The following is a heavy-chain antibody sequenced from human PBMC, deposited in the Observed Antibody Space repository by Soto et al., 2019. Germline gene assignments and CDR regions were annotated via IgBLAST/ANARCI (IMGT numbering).Heavy chain of an antibody. V-gene: IGHV3-48*01. CDR3: ARARGSAGYYYGSGSYFPPYYYYGMDV. Sequence: EVQLVESGGGLVQPGGSLRLSCAASGFTFSSYSMNWVRQAPGKGLEWVSSISSSSSTIYYADSVKGRFTISRDNAKNSLYLQMNSLRAGDTAVYYCARARGSAGYYYGSGSYFPPYYYYGMDVWGQGTTVTVSS. CDR1: GFTFSSYS. CDR2: ISSSSSTI. D-gene: IGHD3-10*01. J-gene: IGHJ6*02.